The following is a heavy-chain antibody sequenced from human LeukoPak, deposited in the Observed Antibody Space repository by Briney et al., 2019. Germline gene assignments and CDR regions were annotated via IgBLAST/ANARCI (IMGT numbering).Heavy chain of an antibody. V-gene: IGHV1-8*01. CDR2: MNPNNGNT. Sequence: ASVKVSCKASGYTFTSYDIHWVRQATGQGLEWMGRMNPNNGNTGDAQKFQGRVTMTRDPSISTAYMELSNLRSEDTGVYFCARALAGTAELDVWGKGTTVTVSS. CDR1: GYTFTSYD. D-gene: IGHD1-1*01. CDR3: ARALAGTAELDV. J-gene: IGHJ6*04.